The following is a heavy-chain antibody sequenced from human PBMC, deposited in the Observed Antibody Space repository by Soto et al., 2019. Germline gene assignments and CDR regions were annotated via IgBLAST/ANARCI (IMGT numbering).Heavy chain of an antibody. J-gene: IGHJ4*02. CDR3: ARDLYYYDSSGYSLGY. Sequence: ASVKVSCKASGYTFTSYGISWVRQAPGQGLEWMGWISAYNGNTNYAQKLQGRVTMTRDTSTSTAYMEQRSLRSDDTAVYYCARDLYYYDSSGYSLGYWGQGTLVTVSS. CDR2: ISAYNGNT. CDR1: GYTFTSYG. D-gene: IGHD3-22*01. V-gene: IGHV1-18*01.